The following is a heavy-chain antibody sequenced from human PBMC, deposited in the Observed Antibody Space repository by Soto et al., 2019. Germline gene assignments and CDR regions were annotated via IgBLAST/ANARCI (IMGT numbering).Heavy chain of an antibody. D-gene: IGHD2-15*01. CDR2: IYYSGST. CDR1: GASISSSSFY. Sequence: SETLSLTCTVSGASISSSSFYWGWIRQPPGKGLEWIASIYYSGSTFYNPSLKSRVTMSVDTSKNQFSLKLSSVTAADTAVYYCARESSNVGSAIDYWGQGTLITVSS. J-gene: IGHJ4*02. CDR3: ARESSNVGSAIDY. V-gene: IGHV4-39*07.